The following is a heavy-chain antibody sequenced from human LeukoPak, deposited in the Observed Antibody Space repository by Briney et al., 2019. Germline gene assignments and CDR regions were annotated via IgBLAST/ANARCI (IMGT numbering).Heavy chain of an antibody. CDR3: ARALRFLEWLPPGGDYMDV. V-gene: IGHV4-59*01. CDR1: GGSISSYY. D-gene: IGHD3-3*01. J-gene: IGHJ6*03. Sequence: SETLSLTCTVSGGSISSYYWSWIRQPPGKGLEWMGYIYYSGSTNYNPSLKSRVTISVDTSKNQFSLKLNSVTAADTAVYYCARALRFLEWLPPGGDYMDVWGKGTTVTVSS. CDR2: IYYSGST.